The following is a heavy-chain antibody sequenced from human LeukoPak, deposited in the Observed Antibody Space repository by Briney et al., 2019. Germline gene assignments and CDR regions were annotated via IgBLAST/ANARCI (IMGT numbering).Heavy chain of an antibody. Sequence: GRSLRLSCAASGFTFDDYAMHWVRQAPGKGLEWVSGISWNSGSIGYADSVKGRFTISRDNAKNSLYLQMNSLRAEDTALYYCAKDMAGKVGATSFDYWGQGTLVTVSS. J-gene: IGHJ4*02. CDR1: GFTFDDYA. CDR3: AKDMAGKVGATSFDY. CDR2: ISWNSGSI. D-gene: IGHD1-26*01. V-gene: IGHV3-9*01.